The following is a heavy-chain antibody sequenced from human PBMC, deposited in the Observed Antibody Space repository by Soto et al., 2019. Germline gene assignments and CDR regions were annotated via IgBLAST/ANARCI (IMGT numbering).Heavy chain of an antibody. J-gene: IGHJ3*02. CDR1: GGSISSSSYY. V-gene: IGHV4-39*01. CDR3: ARGMYYLGAFDI. CDR2: IYYSGST. D-gene: IGHD2-8*01. Sequence: QLQLQESGPGLVKPSETLSLTCTVSGGSISSSSYYWGWIRQPPGKGLEWIGSIYYSGSTYYNPSLKSRVTISVDTSKNQFSLKLSSVTAADTAVYYCARGMYYLGAFDIWGQGTMVTVSS.